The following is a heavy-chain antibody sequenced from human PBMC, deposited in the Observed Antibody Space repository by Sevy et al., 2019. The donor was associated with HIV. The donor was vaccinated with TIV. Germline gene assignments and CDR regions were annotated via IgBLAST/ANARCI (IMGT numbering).Heavy chain of an antibody. CDR1: GFTFSSYG. D-gene: IGHD1-26*01. V-gene: IGHV3-30*02. J-gene: IGHJ6*02. CDR2: IRYDGSNK. CDR3: SKNLRPGGNYYNGMDV. Sequence: GGSLRLSCAASGFTFSSYGMHWVRQAPGKGLEWVAFIRYDGSNKYYADSVKGRFTISRDNSKNTLYLQMNSLRAEDTAVYYCSKNLRPGGNYYNGMDVWGQGTTVTVSS.